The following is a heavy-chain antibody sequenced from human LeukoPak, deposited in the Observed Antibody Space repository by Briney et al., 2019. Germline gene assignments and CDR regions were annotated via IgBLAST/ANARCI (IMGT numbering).Heavy chain of an antibody. CDR1: GFTFSSYA. D-gene: IGHD2-2*02. J-gene: IGHJ3*02. Sequence: GGSLRLSCAASGFTFSSYAMSWVRQAPGKGLEWVSAISGSGGSTYYADSVKGRFTISRDNSKNTLYLQMNSLRAEDTAVYYCAKDLDVVVPAAILDAFDIWGQGTMVTVSS. CDR2: ISGSGGST. CDR3: AKDLDVVVPAAILDAFDI. V-gene: IGHV3-23*01.